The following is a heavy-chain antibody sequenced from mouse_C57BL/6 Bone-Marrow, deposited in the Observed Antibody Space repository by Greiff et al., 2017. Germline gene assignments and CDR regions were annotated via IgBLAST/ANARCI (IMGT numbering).Heavy chain of an antibody. Sequence: EVQLQQSGAELVRPGASVKLSCTASGFNIKDAYMHWVKQRPEQGLEWIGWIDPENGDTEYASKFQGKATITADTSSNTAYLQLSSLTSEDTAVYYCTTEALLRAWFAYWGQGTLVTVSA. CDR1: GFNIKDAY. J-gene: IGHJ3*01. CDR2: IDPENGDT. D-gene: IGHD1-1*01. V-gene: IGHV14-4*01. CDR3: TTEALLRAWFAY.